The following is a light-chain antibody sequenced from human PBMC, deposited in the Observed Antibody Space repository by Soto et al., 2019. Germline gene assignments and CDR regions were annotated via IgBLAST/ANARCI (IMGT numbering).Light chain of an antibody. Sequence: QSVLTQPRSVSGSPGQSVTISCTGTSSDVGRFEYVSWYQQHPGEAPKVVVYDITKRPSGVPDRFSGSKSGNKASLTISGLQAEDEADYYCCSYAGIYSYVFGTGTKLTVL. V-gene: IGLV2-11*01. CDR1: SSDVGRFEY. CDR2: DIT. CDR3: CSYAGIYSYV. J-gene: IGLJ1*01.